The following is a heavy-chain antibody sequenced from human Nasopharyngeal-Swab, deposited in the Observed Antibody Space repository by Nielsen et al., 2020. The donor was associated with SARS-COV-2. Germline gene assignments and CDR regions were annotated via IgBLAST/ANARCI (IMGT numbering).Heavy chain of an antibody. CDR2: INHSGRT. CDR3: ARLTNSAGDY. D-gene: IGHD4-23*01. Sequence: GSLRLSCAVYVGSSSGYYWTWIRQPPGGGLEWIGEINHSGRTNYNPSLKSRVTISVDTSKNQFSLKLSSVTAADTAVYYCARLTNSAGDYWGQGTLVTVSS. CDR1: VGSSSGYY. V-gene: IGHV4-34*01. J-gene: IGHJ4*02.